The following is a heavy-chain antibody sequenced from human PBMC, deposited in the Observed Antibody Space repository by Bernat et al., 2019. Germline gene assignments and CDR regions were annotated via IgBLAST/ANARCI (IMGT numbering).Heavy chain of an antibody. CDR3: ARVAVAGQRPFDY. D-gene: IGHD6-19*01. J-gene: IGHJ4*02. Sequence: QVQLVQSGAEVKKPGASVKVSCKASGYTFTSYAMHWVRQAPGQRLEWMGWINAGNGNTKYSQKFQGRVTITRDTSASTAYMELSSLRSEDTAVYYCARVAVAGQRPFDYWGQGTLVTVSS. V-gene: IGHV1-3*01. CDR2: INAGNGNT. CDR1: GYTFTSYA.